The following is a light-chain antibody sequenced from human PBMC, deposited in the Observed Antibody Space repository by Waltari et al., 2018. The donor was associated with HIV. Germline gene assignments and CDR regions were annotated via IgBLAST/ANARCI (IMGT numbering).Light chain of an antibody. CDR3: SSYTTSSTYV. CDR2: NVN. J-gene: IGLJ1*01. CDR1: SSDVGAYDY. V-gene: IGLV2-14*03. Sequence: QSALTQPASVSGSPGQSITISCTGTSSDVGAYDYVSWYQQHPGKAPKLMIYNVNMRPSGVFHRFSGSKSATTASLTISGLQAEDEADYYCSSYTTSSTYVFGTGTKVTVL.